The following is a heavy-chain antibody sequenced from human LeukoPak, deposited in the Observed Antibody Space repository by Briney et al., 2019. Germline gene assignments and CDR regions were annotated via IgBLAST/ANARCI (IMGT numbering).Heavy chain of an antibody. V-gene: IGHV4-59*01. Sequence: SETLSLTCTVSGGSISSYYWSWIRQPPGKGLEWIGYIYYSGSTNYNPSLKSRVTISVDTSKNQFSLKLSSVTAADTAVYYCARGSTRLDAFDIWGQGTMVTVSS. J-gene: IGHJ3*02. CDR1: GGSISSYY. CDR3: ARGSTRLDAFDI. D-gene: IGHD4-11*01. CDR2: IYYSGST.